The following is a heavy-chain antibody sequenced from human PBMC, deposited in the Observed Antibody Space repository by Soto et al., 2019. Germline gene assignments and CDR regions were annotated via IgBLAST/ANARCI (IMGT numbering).Heavy chain of an antibody. CDR2: LSASGATT. Sequence: EVQLLESGGVLVQPGGSLRLSCAASGFTFSTYAMTWVRKAPGKGLKWVSALSASGATTYHADSVKGRFTISRDNSENTLYLQMNSLRDEDTAVYYCAKGLSGSKYYYYGMDVWGQGTKVTVSS. D-gene: IGHD1-26*01. CDR3: AKGLSGSKYYYYGMDV. CDR1: GFTFSTYA. J-gene: IGHJ6*02. V-gene: IGHV3-23*01.